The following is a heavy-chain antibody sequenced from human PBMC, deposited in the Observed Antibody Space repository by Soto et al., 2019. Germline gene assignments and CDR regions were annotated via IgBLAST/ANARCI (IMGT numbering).Heavy chain of an antibody. J-gene: IGHJ4*02. V-gene: IGHV3-7*05. Sequence: EVQLVESGGGLVQPGGSLRLSCAASGFTFSDYWMSWVRQAPGKGLECVANIKTDGSEKYYVDPVKGRFTISRDNAKYSLYLQMNRLRAEDTAVYYCASSMGRGGNDYWGQGTLVAVSS. CDR1: GFTFSDYW. D-gene: IGHD3-10*01. CDR3: ASSMGRGGNDY. CDR2: IKTDGSEK.